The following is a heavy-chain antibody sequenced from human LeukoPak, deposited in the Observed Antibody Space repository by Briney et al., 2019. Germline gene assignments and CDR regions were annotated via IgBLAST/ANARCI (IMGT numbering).Heavy chain of an antibody. Sequence: GGSLRLSCAASGFRFSDFTMNWVRQAPGKGPEWVSAIGGRGGSTYYADSLGGGFTISRDNSKDMVYLQMNSLKVEDTATYYCGKEGGAWGQGTKVTV. J-gene: IGHJ5*02. CDR3: GKEGGA. CDR1: GFRFSDFT. CDR2: IGGRGGST. D-gene: IGHD3-16*01. V-gene: IGHV3-23*01.